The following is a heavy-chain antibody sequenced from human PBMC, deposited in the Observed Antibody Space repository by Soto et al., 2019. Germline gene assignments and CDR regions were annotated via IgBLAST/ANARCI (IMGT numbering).Heavy chain of an antibody. J-gene: IGHJ4*02. CDR3: AKATNYDILTGYYNVLPGHPYYFDY. V-gene: IGHV3-23*01. Sequence: GGSLRLSCAASGFTFSSYAMSWVRQAPGKGLEWVSAISGSGGSTYYADSVKGRFTISRDNSKNTLYLQMNSLRAEDTAVYYCAKATNYDILTGYYNVLPGHPYYFDYWGQGTLVTVSS. CDR2: ISGSGGST. D-gene: IGHD3-9*01. CDR1: GFTFSSYA.